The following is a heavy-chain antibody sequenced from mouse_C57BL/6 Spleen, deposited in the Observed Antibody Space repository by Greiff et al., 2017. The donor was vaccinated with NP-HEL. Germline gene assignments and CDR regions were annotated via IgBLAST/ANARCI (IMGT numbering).Heavy chain of an antibody. CDR3: ARGDYYYGSSYEFAY. D-gene: IGHD1-1*01. V-gene: IGHV1-82*01. Sequence: VQLQQSGPELVKPGASVKISCKASGYAFSSSWMNWVKQRPGKGLEWIGRIYPGDGDTNYNGKFKGKATLTADKSSSTAYMQLSSLTSEDSAVYFCARGDYYYGSSYEFAYWGQGTLVTVSA. CDR1: GYAFSSSW. J-gene: IGHJ3*01. CDR2: IYPGDGDT.